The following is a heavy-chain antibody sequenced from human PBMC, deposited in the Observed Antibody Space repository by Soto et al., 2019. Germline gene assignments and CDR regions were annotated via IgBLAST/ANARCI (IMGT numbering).Heavy chain of an antibody. Sequence: EVQLVESGGGLVQPGGSLRLSCAASGFTVSSNYMSWVRQAPGKGLEWVSVIYSGGSTYYADSVKGRFTISRDNSKNTLYLQMNSLRAEDTAVYYCARAAKINYYGMDVWGQGTTDTVSS. V-gene: IGHV3-66*01. CDR2: IYSGGST. J-gene: IGHJ6*02. CDR1: GFTVSSNY. D-gene: IGHD5-18*01. CDR3: ARAAKINYYGMDV.